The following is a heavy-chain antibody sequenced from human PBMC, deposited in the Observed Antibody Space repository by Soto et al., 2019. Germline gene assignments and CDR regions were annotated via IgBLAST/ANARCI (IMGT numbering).Heavy chain of an antibody. V-gene: IGHV3-15*01. CDR1: GFAFKYAR. J-gene: IGHJ3*01. D-gene: IGHD3-16*01. CDR2: IRSNIDGATT. CDR3: TTDWGSGTHYARAFDV. Sequence: EVLLVESGGGLVKPGGSLRLSCAASGFAFKYARMTWVRQAPGKGLEWVGHIRSNIDGATTAYAAPVKGRFTISRDESKNTMDLQMNSLITEDTAVYYCTTDWGSGTHYARAFDVWGKGTMVTVSS.